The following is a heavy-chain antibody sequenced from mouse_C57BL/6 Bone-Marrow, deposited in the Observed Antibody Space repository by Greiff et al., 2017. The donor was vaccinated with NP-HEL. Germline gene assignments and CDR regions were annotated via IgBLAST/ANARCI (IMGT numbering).Heavy chain of an antibody. V-gene: IGHV5-4*01. Sequence: EVMLVESGGGLVKPGGSLKLSCAASGFTFSSYAMSWVRQTPEKRLEWVATISDGGSYTYYPDNVKGRFTISRDNAKNNLYLQMSHLKSEDTAMYYCARDRHHMTTVVNYYAMDYWGQGTSVTVSS. CDR3: ARDRHHMTTVVNYYAMDY. CDR2: ISDGGSYT. CDR1: GFTFSSYA. D-gene: IGHD1-1*01. J-gene: IGHJ4*01.